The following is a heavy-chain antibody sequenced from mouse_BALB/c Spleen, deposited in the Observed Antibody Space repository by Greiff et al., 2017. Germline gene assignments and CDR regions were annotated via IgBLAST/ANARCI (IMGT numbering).Heavy chain of an antibody. CDR2: ISSGGSYT. V-gene: IGHV5-6-4*01. J-gene: IGHJ4*01. D-gene: IGHD1-1*01. Sequence: EVKLVESGGGLVKPGGSLKLSCAASGFTFSSYTMSWVRQTPEKRLEWVATISSGGSYTYYPDSVKGRFTISRDNAKNTLYLQMSSLKSEDTAMYYCTREDYGSSYLYAMDYWGQGTSVTVSS. CDR1: GFTFSSYT. CDR3: TREDYGSSYLYAMDY.